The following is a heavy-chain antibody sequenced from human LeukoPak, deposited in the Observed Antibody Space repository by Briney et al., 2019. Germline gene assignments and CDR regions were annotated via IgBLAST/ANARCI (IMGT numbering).Heavy chain of an antibody. CDR3: ARDWKPPDYYYGMDV. CDR1: GHTFTSYG. D-gene: IGHD1-1*01. V-gene: IGHV1-18*01. Sequence: GASVKVSCKASGHTFTSYGISWARQAPGQGLEWMGWISGYNGDTNYAQKFQGRVTMTTDTSTSTAYMELRSLRSDDTAVYYCARDWKPPDYYYGMDVWGQGTTVTVSS. CDR2: ISGYNGDT. J-gene: IGHJ6*02.